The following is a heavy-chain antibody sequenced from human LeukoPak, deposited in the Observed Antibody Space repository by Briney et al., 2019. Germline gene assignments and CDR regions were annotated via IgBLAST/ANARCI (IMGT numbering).Heavy chain of an antibody. CDR2: IYYSGST. J-gene: IGHJ4*02. CDR1: GGSISSSSYY. V-gene: IGHV4-39*07. D-gene: IGHD1-1*01. Sequence: PSETLSLTCTVSGGSISSSSYYWGWIRQPPGKGLEWIGSIYYSGSTYYNPSLKSRVTISVDTSKNQFSLKLSSVTAADTAVYYCARVSPILKSNWNDGQYYFDYWGQGTLVTVSS. CDR3: ARVSPILKSNWNDGQYYFDY.